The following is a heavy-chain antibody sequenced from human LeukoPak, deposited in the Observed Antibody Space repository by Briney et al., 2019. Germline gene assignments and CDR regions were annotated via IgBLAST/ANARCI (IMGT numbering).Heavy chain of an antibody. CDR3: AKELHDDGGGVDY. CDR2: ISASGGRT. D-gene: IGHD3-16*01. Sequence: PGGSLRLSCAASGFTFSTYAMNWVRQAPGKGLEWVSGISASGGRTYYADSVKGRFTISRDSSKNTLYLQMISLRVEDTAVYYCAKELHDDGGGVDYWGQGTLVTVS. CDR1: GFTFSTYA. V-gene: IGHV3-23*01. J-gene: IGHJ4*02.